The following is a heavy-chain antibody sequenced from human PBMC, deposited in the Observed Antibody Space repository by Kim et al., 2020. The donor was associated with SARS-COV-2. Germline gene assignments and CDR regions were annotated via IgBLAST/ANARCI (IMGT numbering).Heavy chain of an antibody. CDR1: GGTFSSYA. CDR3: ARGGYCSSTSCYLLSRGWFDP. V-gene: IGHV1-69*04. CDR2: IIPILGIA. D-gene: IGHD2-2*01. Sequence: SVKVSCKASGGTFSSYAINWVRQAPGQGLEWMGRIIPILGIANYAQKFQGRVTITADKSTNTAYMELSSLRSEDTAVYYCARGGYCSSTSCYLLSRGWFDPWGQGTLVTVSS. J-gene: IGHJ5*02.